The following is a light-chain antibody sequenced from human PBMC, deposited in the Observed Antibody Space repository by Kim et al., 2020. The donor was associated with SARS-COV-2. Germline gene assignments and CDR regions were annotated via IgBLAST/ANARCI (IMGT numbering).Light chain of an antibody. CDR3: QQHNNWPYT. CDR1: QDVSTK. V-gene: IGKV3-15*01. Sequence: EVVLTQSPATLSVSPGERVTLSCRASQDVSTKLIWYQQKRGQAPRLLIFGASTRATGIPARFSGSGSGTEFTLTISSLQPEDFAVYYCQQHNNWPYTFGQGTKLEI. CDR2: GAS. J-gene: IGKJ2*01.